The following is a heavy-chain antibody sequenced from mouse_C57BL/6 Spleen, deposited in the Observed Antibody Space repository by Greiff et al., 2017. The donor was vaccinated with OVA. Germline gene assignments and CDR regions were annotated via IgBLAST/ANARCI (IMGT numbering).Heavy chain of an antibody. D-gene: IGHD1-1*01. CDR2: IDPENGDT. CDR3: TLTTVEDY. J-gene: IGHJ2*01. V-gene: IGHV14-4*01. CDR1: GFNIKDDY. Sequence: VQLQQSGAELVRPGASVKLSCTASGFNIKDDYMHWVKQRPEQGLEWIGWIDPENGDTEYASKFQGKATITADTSSNTAYLQLSSLTSEDTAVYYCTLTTVEDYWGQGTTLTVSS.